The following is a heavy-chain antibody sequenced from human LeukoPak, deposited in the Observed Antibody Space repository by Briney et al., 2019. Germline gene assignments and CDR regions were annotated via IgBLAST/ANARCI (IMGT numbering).Heavy chain of an antibody. V-gene: IGHV3-30-3*01. Sequence: EPGGSLRLACAASGFTFSSYAMRWVRQAPGKGLEWVAVISYDGSNKYYADSVKGRFTISRDNSKNTLYLQMNSLRAEDTAVYYCARDSYPTLDYWGQGTLVTVSS. CDR2: ISYDGSNK. CDR1: GFTFSSYA. CDR3: ARDSYPTLDY. J-gene: IGHJ4*02.